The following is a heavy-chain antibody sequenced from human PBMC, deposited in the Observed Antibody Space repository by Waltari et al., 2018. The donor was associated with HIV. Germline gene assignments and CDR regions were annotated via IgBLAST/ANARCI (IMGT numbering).Heavy chain of an antibody. Sequence: QVQLQESGPGLVKPSATLSLTCSVSVTSITSGYYWGWIRQPPGKGLEWIGSIYHSGKTYYNPSLRSRVTISVDTSRNQFSLNLTSVTAADTAVYYCARVGYCSGGSCSTPLFDYWGQGILVTVSS. CDR3: ARVGYCSGGSCSTPLFDY. J-gene: IGHJ4*02. V-gene: IGHV4-38-2*02. D-gene: IGHD2-15*01. CDR1: VTSITSGYY. CDR2: IYHSGKT.